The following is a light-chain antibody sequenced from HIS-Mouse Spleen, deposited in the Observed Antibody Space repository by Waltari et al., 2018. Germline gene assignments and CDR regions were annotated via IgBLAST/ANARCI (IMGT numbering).Light chain of an antibody. CDR2: DVS. CDR3: CSYAGSYTGV. J-gene: IGLJ1*01. V-gene: IGLV2-11*01. Sequence: QSALTRPRSVSGSPGQSVTISCTGTSSDVGGYNYDTWYQQHPGKAPKLMIYDVSKRPSGVPDRFSGSKSGNTASLTISGLQAEDEADYYCCSYAGSYTGVFGTGTKVTVL. CDR1: SSDVGGYNY.